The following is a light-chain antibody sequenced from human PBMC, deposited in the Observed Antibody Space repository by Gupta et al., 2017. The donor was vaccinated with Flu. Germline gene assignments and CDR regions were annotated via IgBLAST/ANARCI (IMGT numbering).Light chain of an antibody. CDR3: QQMNSFPPT. CDR2: AAS. J-gene: IGKJ4*01. Sequence: PSSLSASVGDRGTITGRASQDISNWLAWYQQKPGKAPKLLICAASSLQSGVPSRFSGGGSGTDFTLTISSLQPEDVGIYFCQQMNSFPPTFGGGTTVEI. CDR1: QDISNW. V-gene: IGKV1-12*01.